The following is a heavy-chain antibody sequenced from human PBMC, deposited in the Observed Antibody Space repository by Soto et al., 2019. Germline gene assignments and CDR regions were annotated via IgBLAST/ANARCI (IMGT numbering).Heavy chain of an antibody. CDR1: GFTFTRYS. V-gene: IGHV3-21*06. Sequence: EVQLVESGGGLVKPGGSLRLSCAASGFTFTRYSMNWARQAPGKGLEWVSSISSTTNYIYYGDSMKGRFTIYRDNAKNALYLEMNSLRADDTAVYYRARESEDLTSNFDYWGQGTLVTVSS. CDR3: ARESEDLTSNFDY. J-gene: IGHJ4*02. CDR2: ISSTTNYI.